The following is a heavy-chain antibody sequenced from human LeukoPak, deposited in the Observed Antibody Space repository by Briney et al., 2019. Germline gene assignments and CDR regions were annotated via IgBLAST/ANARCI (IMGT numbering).Heavy chain of an antibody. CDR1: GGSISSYY. J-gene: IGHJ4*02. CDR3: ARLYGYSSSWYDY. Sequence: SETLSPTCTVSGGSISSYYWSWIRQPAGTALEWIGRIYTSGTITYNPSLKSRATISVDTSKNQFSLKLSSVTAADTAVYYCARLYGYSSSWYDYWGQGTLVTVSS. CDR2: IYTSGTI. V-gene: IGHV4-4*07. D-gene: IGHD6-13*01.